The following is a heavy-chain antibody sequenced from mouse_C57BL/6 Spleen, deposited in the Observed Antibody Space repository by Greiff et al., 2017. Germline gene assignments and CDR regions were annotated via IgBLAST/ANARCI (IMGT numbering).Heavy chain of an antibody. Sequence: VKLMESGPGLVAPSQSLSITCTVSGFSLTSYAISWVRQPPGKGLEWLGVIWTGGGTNYNSALKSRLSISKDNSKSQVFLKMNSLQTDDTARYYCARNFGIHYGNYYFDYWGQGTTLTVSS. J-gene: IGHJ2*01. CDR2: IWTGGGT. D-gene: IGHD2-1*01. CDR3: ARNFGIHYGNYYFDY. V-gene: IGHV2-9-1*01. CDR1: GFSLTSYA.